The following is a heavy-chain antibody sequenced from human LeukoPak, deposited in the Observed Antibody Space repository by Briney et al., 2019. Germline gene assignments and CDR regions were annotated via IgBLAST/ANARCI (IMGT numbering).Heavy chain of an antibody. Sequence: PGGSLRLSCAASGFTFSTYWMHWVRQAPGKGLVWVSRVNSDGSTTIYADSVKGRFTISRDNAKNTLYLQMNSLRAEDTAVYHCARDDLRPGDALDMWGQGTMVTVSS. D-gene: IGHD3-3*01. CDR2: VNSDGSTT. J-gene: IGHJ3*02. V-gene: IGHV3-74*01. CDR1: GFTFSTYW. CDR3: ARDDLRPGDALDM.